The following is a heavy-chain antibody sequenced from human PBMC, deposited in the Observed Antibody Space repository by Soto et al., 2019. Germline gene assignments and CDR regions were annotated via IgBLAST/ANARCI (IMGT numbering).Heavy chain of an antibody. CDR3: AKKSCSSPGCPYGMDV. CDR2: ISFTGDSR. J-gene: IGHJ6*02. Sequence: GGSLRLSCAASGFNFNAYVMNWVRQAPGKGLEWVSIISFTGDSRYYADSVKDRFTISRDNSQNTLYLQMDSLRAEDTAVYYCAKKSCSSPGCPYGMDVWGQGTTVTVSS. CDR1: GFNFNAYV. D-gene: IGHD2-2*01. V-gene: IGHV3-23*01.